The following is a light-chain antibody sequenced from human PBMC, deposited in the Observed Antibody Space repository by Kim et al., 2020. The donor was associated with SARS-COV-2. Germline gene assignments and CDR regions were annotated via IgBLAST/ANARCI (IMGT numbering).Light chain of an antibody. CDR3: SSYTGRNILV. J-gene: IGLJ2*01. Sequence: QSALAQPASVSGSPGQSITISCTGTSNDVGGYNYVSWYQQRPGEAPKLIIFHVSKRPAGISSRFSGSKSGDTASLTISGLQAEDEADYYCSSYTGRNILVFGGGTKVTVL. CDR2: HVS. CDR1: SNDVGGYNY. V-gene: IGLV2-14*01.